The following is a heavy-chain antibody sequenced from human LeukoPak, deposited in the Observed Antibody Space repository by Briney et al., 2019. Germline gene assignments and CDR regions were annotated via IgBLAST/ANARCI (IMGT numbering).Heavy chain of an antibody. CDR2: IYSGGST. Sequence: GGSLRLSCAASGFTFSSYAMSWVRQAPGKGLEWVSAIYSGGSTYYADSVKGRFTISRDNSKNTLYLQVNSLRAEDTAVYYCARSPAASVAHYYYGMDVWGQGTTVTVSS. D-gene: IGHD2-15*01. J-gene: IGHJ6*02. CDR1: GFTFSSYA. V-gene: IGHV3-53*01. CDR3: ARSPAASVAHYYYGMDV.